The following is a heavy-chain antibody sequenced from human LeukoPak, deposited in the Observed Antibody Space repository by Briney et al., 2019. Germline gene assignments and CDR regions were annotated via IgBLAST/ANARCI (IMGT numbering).Heavy chain of an antibody. J-gene: IGHJ4*02. D-gene: IGHD6-13*01. CDR3: ARASPGYSSSWYDFDY. CDR1: AFTVSSNC. CDR2: IYTAGNT. Sequence: GGSLRLSCTASAFTVSSNCMSWVRQAPGKGLEWVSLIYTAGNTYYADSVKGRFTISRDISKNTLYLQMSSLRTDDTAVYYCARASPGYSSSWYDFDYWGQGTLVTVSS. V-gene: IGHV3-53*01.